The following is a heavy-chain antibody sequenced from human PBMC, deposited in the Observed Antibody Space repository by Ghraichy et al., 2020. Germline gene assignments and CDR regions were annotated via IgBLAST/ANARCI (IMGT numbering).Heavy chain of an antibody. V-gene: IGHV4-34*01. Sequence: SETLSLTCAVYGGSFSGYYWSWIRQPPGKGLEWIGEINHSGSTNYNPSLKSRVTISVDTSKNQFSLKLSSVTAADTAVYYCARLPYGSGRHNWFDPWGQGTLVTVSS. CDR2: INHSGST. J-gene: IGHJ5*02. D-gene: IGHD3-10*01. CDR1: GGSFSGYY. CDR3: ARLPYGSGRHNWFDP.